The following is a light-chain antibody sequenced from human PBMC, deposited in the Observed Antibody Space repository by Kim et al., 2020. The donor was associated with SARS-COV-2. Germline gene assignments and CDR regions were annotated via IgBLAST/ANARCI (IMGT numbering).Light chain of an antibody. Sequence: LGQTVKIKCQGDSLRSYYASWYQKKPGQAPILVIYDKNIRPSGIPDRFSGSSSGNTASLTITGAQAEDEADYYCNSRDSSGNHLGVFGGGTQLTVL. J-gene: IGLJ2*01. CDR3: NSRDSSGNHLGV. CDR2: DKN. CDR1: SLRSYY. V-gene: IGLV3-19*01.